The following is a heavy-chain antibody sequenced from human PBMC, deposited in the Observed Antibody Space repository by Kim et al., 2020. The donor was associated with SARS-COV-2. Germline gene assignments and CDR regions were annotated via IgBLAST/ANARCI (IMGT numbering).Heavy chain of an antibody. D-gene: IGHD5-18*01. CDR3: ARKGYRPVDY. J-gene: IGHJ4*02. CDR2: YT. V-gene: IGHV3-11*03. Sequence: YTKYADSVKGRFTISRDNAKNSLYLQMNSLRAEDTAVYFCARKGYRPVDYWGQGTLVTVSS.